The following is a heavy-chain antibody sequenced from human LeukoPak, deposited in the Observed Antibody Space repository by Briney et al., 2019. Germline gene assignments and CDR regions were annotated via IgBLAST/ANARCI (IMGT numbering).Heavy chain of an antibody. V-gene: IGHV4-4*02. CDR2: IYHSGGT. Sequence: SETLSLTCTVSGDSITNDNWWSWVRQPPGKGLEWIGEIYHSGGTNYNPSLQSRVTISVDKSKNQFSLNVNSLTAADTAVYYCARSGYYCIDVWGKGTTVTVSS. CDR3: ARSGYYCIDV. D-gene: IGHD1-26*01. CDR1: GDSITNDNW. J-gene: IGHJ6*03.